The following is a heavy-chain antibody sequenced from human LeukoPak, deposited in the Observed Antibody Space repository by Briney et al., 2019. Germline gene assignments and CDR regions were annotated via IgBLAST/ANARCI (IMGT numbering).Heavy chain of an antibody. V-gene: IGHV3-23*01. CDR3: AKDDAWLRFGE. D-gene: IGHD3-10*01. J-gene: IGHJ4*02. Sequence: GGSLRLSCAASGFTFSSYGMSWVRQAPGKGLEWVSAISPSGDITYYADSVKGRFTISRDNSKNMVYLQVISLTAEDTAVYYCAKDDAWLRFGEWSQGTLVTVSA. CDR1: GFTFSSYG. CDR2: ISPSGDIT.